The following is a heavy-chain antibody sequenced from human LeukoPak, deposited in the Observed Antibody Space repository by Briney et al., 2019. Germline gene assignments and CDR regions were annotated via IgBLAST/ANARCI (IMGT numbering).Heavy chain of an antibody. CDR1: GGSISSSSSY. CDR2: IYYSGST. D-gene: IGHD2-15*01. CDR3: ARDCSSSSCLSASDAFDI. Sequence: SQTLSLTCTVSGGSISSSSSYWGWIRQPPGKGLEWIGSIYYSGSTYYNPSLNSRVTISVDTSKNQFSLKLSSVTAADTAVYYCARDCSSSSCLSASDAFDIWGQGTMVTVSS. J-gene: IGHJ3*02. V-gene: IGHV4-39*02.